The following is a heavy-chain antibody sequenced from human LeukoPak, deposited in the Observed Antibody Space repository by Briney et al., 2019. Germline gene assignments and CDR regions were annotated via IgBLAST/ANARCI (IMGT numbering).Heavy chain of an antibody. CDR2: IFPILGTA. J-gene: IGHJ4*02. V-gene: IGHV1-69*10. CDR1: GGTFSSYV. Sequence: EASVKVSCKASGGTFSSYVISWVRQAPGQGLEWIGGIFPILGTANYAQKFQGRVTITADKSTSTAYMELSSLRSDDTAVYYCARDRTRTGYSSGWYHDYWGQGTLVTVSS. CDR3: ARDRTRTGYSSGWYHDY. D-gene: IGHD6-19*01.